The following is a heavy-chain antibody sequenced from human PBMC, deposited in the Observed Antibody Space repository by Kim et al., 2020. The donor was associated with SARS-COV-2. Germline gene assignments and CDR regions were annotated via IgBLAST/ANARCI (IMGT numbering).Heavy chain of an antibody. CDR3: ARGVDQLLYPDYYYYMDV. CDR1: GGSISSYY. V-gene: IGHV4-4*07. CDR2: IYTSGST. Sequence: SETLSLTCTVSGGSISSYYWSWIRQPAGKGLEWIGRIYTSGSTNYNPSLKSRVTMSVDTSKNQFSLKLSSVTAADTAVYYCARGVDQLLYPDYYYYMDVWGKGTTVTVSS. D-gene: IGHD2-2*02. J-gene: IGHJ6*03.